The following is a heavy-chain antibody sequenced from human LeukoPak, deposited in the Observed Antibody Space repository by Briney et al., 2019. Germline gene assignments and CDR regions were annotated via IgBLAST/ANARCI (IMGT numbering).Heavy chain of an antibody. Sequence: SETLSLTCAVYGGSFSGYYWSWIRQPPGKGLEWIGEINHSGSTNYNPSLKSRVTISVDTSKNQFSLKLSSVTAADTAVYYCAIAVAGTNNPFFDYWGQGTLVTVSS. CDR3: AIAVAGTNNPFFDY. CDR2: INHSGST. J-gene: IGHJ4*02. V-gene: IGHV4-34*01. CDR1: GGSFSGYY. D-gene: IGHD6-19*01.